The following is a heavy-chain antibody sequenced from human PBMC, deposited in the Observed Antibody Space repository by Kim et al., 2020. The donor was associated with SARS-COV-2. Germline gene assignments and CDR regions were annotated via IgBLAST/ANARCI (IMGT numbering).Heavy chain of an antibody. Sequence: GTTSYADTLKGRFTVSRDNSKNTLYLQMNSLRAEDTAVYYCANVVGWGQGTLVTVPS. CDR3: ANVVG. CDR2: GTT. V-gene: IGHV3-23*01. D-gene: IGHD2-15*01. J-gene: IGHJ4*02.